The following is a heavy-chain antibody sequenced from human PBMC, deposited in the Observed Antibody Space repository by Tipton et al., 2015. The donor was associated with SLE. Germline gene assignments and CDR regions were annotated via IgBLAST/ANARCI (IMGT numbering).Heavy chain of an antibody. D-gene: IGHD6-19*01. J-gene: IGHJ4*02. CDR3: AGGLAVAGTRDY. Sequence: TLSLTCTVSGGSISSYYWSWIRQPPGKGLEWIGHVFYTGSTKYNPSLDSRVTISVDTSKNQFSLKLGSVTAADTAIYYCAGGLAVAGTRDYWGQGTLVTVSS. CDR1: GGSISSYY. CDR2: VFYTGST. V-gene: IGHV4-59*01.